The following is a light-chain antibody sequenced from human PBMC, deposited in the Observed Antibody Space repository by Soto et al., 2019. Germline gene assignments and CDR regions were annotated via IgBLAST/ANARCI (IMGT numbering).Light chain of an antibody. CDR3: QQYYSNPIT. CDR1: QSVLSSSDSKKY. J-gene: IGKJ5*01. Sequence: DIVMTQSPDSLAVSLGERATINCKSSQSVLSSSDSKKYLAWHQQKPGQPPKLLIYWASTRESGVPERFSGSGSGTDFALTISSLQAEDVAVYYCQQYYSNPITFGQGTRLEIK. V-gene: IGKV4-1*01. CDR2: WAS.